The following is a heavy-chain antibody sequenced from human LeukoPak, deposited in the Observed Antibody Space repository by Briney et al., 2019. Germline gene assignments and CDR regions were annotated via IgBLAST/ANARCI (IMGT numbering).Heavy chain of an antibody. J-gene: IGHJ4*02. CDR3: ATDPFASHGRVLAATQPDY. CDR2: IIPIFGTA. Sequence: GASVKVSCKASGGTFSSYAISWVRQAPGQGLEWMGGIIPIFGTANYAQKFQGRVTMTEDTSTDTAYMELSSLRSEDTAVYYCATDPFASHGRVLAATQPDYWGQGTLVTVSS. V-gene: IGHV1-69*06. CDR1: GGTFSSYA. D-gene: IGHD2-15*01.